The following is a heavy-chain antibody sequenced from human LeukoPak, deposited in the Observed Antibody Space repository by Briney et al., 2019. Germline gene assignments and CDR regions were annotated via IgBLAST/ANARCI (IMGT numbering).Heavy chain of an antibody. Sequence: GESLQISCMGSGYSFTSYWIGWVRQMPGKGLEWMGIIYPGDSDTRYSPSFQGQVTISADKSISTAYLQWSSLKASDTAMYYCARQGIAICSSTSCYNWFDPWGQGTLVTVSS. D-gene: IGHD2-2*01. CDR2: IYPGDSDT. V-gene: IGHV5-51*01. J-gene: IGHJ5*02. CDR3: ARQGIAICSSTSCYNWFDP. CDR1: GYSFTSYW.